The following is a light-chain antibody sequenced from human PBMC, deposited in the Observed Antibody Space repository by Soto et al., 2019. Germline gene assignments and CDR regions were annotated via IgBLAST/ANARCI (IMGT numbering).Light chain of an antibody. V-gene: IGKV1-39*01. J-gene: IGKJ3*01. CDR3: KQSYSTPT. CDR2: DAS. Sequence: DIQMTQSPSSLSASVGDRVTITCRASQSISTYVNWYQQKAGKAPKILIYDASSLYSGVPSRFSGSGSGTEFTLTISTLQPEDFATYYCKQSYSTPTFGPGTKVDIK. CDR1: QSISTY.